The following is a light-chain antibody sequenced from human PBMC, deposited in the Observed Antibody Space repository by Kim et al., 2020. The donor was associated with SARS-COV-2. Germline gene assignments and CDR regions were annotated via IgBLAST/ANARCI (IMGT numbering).Light chain of an antibody. CDR2: DAS. CDR1: QSVSSD. Sequence: EIVLTQSPATLSLSPGERATLSCRASQSVSSDLAWYQQKPGQAPRLLIYDASNRATGIPARFSGSGSGTDFTLTISSLEPEDFAIYYCPQRSNWPLTFGGGTTVDI. J-gene: IGKJ4*01. CDR3: PQRSNWPLT. V-gene: IGKV3-11*01.